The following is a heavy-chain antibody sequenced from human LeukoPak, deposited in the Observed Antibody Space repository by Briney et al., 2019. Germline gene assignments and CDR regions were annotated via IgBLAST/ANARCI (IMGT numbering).Heavy chain of an antibody. D-gene: IGHD6-19*01. Sequence: SETLSLTCTVSGGSISSSSYYWGWIRRPPGKGLEWIGSIYYSGSTYYNPSLKSRVTISVDTSKNQFSLKLSSVTAADTAVYYCARHGAVAGLNDAFDIWGQGTMVTVSS. CDR3: ARHGAVAGLNDAFDI. J-gene: IGHJ3*02. CDR1: GGSISSSSYY. V-gene: IGHV4-39*01. CDR2: IYYSGST.